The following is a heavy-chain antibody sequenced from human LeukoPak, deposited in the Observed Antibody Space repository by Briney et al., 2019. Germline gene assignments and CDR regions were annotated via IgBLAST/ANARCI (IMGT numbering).Heavy chain of an antibody. CDR3: ARDPCSGGTCYFDY. CDR2: ISRTGNTI. D-gene: IGHD2-15*01. J-gene: IGHJ4*02. V-gene: IGHV3-11*04. CDR1: GFTVSSNY. Sequence: PGGSLRLSCAASGFTVSSNYMSWVRQAPGKGLEWVAYISRTGNTIYCADSVKGRFTISRDNAKNSLYLQMNSLRAEDTAVYYCARDPCSGGTCYFDYWGQGTLVTVSS.